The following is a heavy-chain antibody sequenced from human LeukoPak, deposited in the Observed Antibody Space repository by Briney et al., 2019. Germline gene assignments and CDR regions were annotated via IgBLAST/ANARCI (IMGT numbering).Heavy chain of an antibody. V-gene: IGHV3-30*04. Sequence: PGRSLRLSCAASGFTFSSYAMHWVRQAPGKGLEWVAVISYDGSNKYYADSVKGRFTISRDNSKNTLYLQMNSLRAEDTAVYYCAKAPDNCGGDCYLAYWGQGTLVTVSS. CDR3: AKAPDNCGGDCYLAY. D-gene: IGHD2-21*02. J-gene: IGHJ4*02. CDR1: GFTFSSYA. CDR2: ISYDGSNK.